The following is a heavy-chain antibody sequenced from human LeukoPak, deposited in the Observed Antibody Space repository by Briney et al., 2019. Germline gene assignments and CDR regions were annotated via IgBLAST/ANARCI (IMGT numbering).Heavy chain of an antibody. D-gene: IGHD6-13*01. CDR3: ARDLAYSSSWYGGFDY. CDR2: IYYSGST. CDR1: GGSISSSSYY. V-gene: IGHV4-39*02. Sequence: SETLSLTCTVSGGSISSSSYYWGWIRQPPGKGLEWIGSIYYSGSTYYNPSLKSRVTISVDTSKNQFSLKLSSVTAADTAVYYCARDLAYSSSWYGGFDYWGQGTLVTVSS. J-gene: IGHJ4*02.